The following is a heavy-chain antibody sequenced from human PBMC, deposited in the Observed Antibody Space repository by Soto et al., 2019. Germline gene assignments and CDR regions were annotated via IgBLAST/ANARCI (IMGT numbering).Heavy chain of an antibody. CDR3: ARDRVGSGGSCYSCYNAFDI. CDR1: GFTFSSYS. Sequence: GESLKISCAASGFTFSSYSMNWVRQAPGKGLEWVSYISSSSSTIYYADSVKGRFTISRDNAKNSLYLQRNSLRDEDTAVYYCARDRVGSGGSCYSCYNAFDIWGQGTMVTVSS. J-gene: IGHJ3*02. CDR2: ISSSSSTI. V-gene: IGHV3-48*02. D-gene: IGHD2-15*01.